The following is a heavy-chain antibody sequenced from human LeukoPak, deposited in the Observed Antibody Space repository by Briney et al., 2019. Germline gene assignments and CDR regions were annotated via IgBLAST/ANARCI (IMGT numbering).Heavy chain of an antibody. V-gene: IGHV3-30-3*01. D-gene: IGHD1-7*01. Sequence: GGAPRLSCAASGFTFSDYAMHWVRQAPGKGLEWVAVISKDGSDKYYPGSVRGRFTISRDNSKNTIYLQMDSLRAEDTAIYYCARDYWWNYDYWGQGTLVTVSS. CDR2: ISKDGSDK. CDR3: ARDYWWNYDY. CDR1: GFTFSDYA. J-gene: IGHJ4*02.